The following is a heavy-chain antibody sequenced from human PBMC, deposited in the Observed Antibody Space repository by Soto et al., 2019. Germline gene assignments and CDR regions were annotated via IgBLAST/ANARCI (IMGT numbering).Heavy chain of an antibody. V-gene: IGHV3-23*01. CDR1: GFTFSTYD. CDR2: ISGSGGSA. CDR3: ARENYYYGMDV. Sequence: GGSLRLSCAASGFTFSTYDMSWVRQAPGKGLEWVSAISGSGGSAYYADSVKGRFTISRDNSKNTLYVQMNSLRSEDTAIYYCARENYYYGMDVWGRGTTVTVSS. J-gene: IGHJ6*02.